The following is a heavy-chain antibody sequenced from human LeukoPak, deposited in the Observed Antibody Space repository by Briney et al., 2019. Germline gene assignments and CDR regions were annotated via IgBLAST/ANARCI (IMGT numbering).Heavy chain of an antibody. CDR1: GYTFTSYG. V-gene: IGHV1-18*01. CDR2: ICAYNGNT. Sequence: ASVKVSCKASGYTFTSYGFSWVRQAPGQGLEWMGCICAYNGNTHYAQTLQGRVTMTTDTSKSTVYMELRSLKSDDTAVYYCARVVAAAGSYNWFDPWGQGTLVTVSS. CDR3: ARVVAAAGSYNWFDP. D-gene: IGHD6-13*01. J-gene: IGHJ5*02.